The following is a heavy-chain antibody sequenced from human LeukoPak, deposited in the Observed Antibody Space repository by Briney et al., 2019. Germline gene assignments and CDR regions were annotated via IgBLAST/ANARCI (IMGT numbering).Heavy chain of an antibody. CDR3: ARDYIAVAGTGDY. V-gene: IGHV1-69*04. CDR1: GGTFSSYA. D-gene: IGHD6-19*01. Sequence: GASVKVSCKASGGTFSSYAISWVRQAPGQGLEWMGRIIPILGIANYAQKFQGRVTMTRDTSTSTVYMELSSLRSEDTAVYYCARDYIAVAGTGDYWGQGTLVTVSS. CDR2: IIPILGIA. J-gene: IGHJ4*02.